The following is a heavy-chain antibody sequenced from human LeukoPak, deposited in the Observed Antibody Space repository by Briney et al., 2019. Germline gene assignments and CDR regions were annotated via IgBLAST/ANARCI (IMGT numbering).Heavy chain of an antibody. Sequence: GASVKVSCKASGYTFTSYAMNWVRQAPGQGLEWMGWINTNTGNPTYAQGFTGRFVFSLDTSVSTAYLQISSLKAEDTAVYYCARETVYDFWSGYYRESNFDYWGQGTLVTVSS. V-gene: IGHV7-4-1*02. D-gene: IGHD3-3*01. J-gene: IGHJ4*02. CDR3: ARETVYDFWSGYYRESNFDY. CDR2: INTNTGNP. CDR1: GYTFTSYA.